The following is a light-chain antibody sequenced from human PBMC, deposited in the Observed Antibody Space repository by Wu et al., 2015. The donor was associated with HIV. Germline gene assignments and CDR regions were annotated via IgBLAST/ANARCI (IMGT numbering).Light chain of an antibody. CDR3: QQYNNWPLG. CDR1: QSVSSN. V-gene: IGKV3-15*01. CDR2: GAS. Sequence: EIVMTQSPVTLSVSPGERATLSCRASQSVSSNLAWYQHKPGQAPRLLIYGASTRATGIPARFSGSGSGTEFTLTISSLQSEDFAVYYCQQYNNWPLGFGQGTKLEIK. J-gene: IGKJ2*03.